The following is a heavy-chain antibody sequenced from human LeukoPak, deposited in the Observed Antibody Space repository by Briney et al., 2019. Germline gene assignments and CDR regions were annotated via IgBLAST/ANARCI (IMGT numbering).Heavy chain of an antibody. CDR2: ISGSGGST. Sequence: SGGSLRLSCAASGFTFSSYVMSWVRQAPGKGLEWVSAISGSGGSTYYADSVKGRFTISRDNSKNTLYLQMNSLRAEDTAVYYCAKDHYDFWSGYLWYFDYWGQGTLVTVSS. CDR3: AKDHYDFWSGYLWYFDY. J-gene: IGHJ4*02. D-gene: IGHD3-3*01. V-gene: IGHV3-23*01. CDR1: GFTFSSYV.